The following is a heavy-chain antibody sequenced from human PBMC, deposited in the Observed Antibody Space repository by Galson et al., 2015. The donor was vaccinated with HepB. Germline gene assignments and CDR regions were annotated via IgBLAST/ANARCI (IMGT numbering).Heavy chain of an antibody. J-gene: IGHJ3*02. Sequence: SETLSLTCAVYGGSFSGYYWSWIRQPPGKGLEWIGEINHSGSTNYNPSLKSRVTISVDTSKNQFSLKLSSATAADTAVYYCAIDAGELGGDAFDIWGQGTMVTVSS. CDR2: INHSGST. D-gene: IGHD1-26*01. CDR1: GGSFSGYY. CDR3: AIDAGELGGDAFDI. V-gene: IGHV4-34*01.